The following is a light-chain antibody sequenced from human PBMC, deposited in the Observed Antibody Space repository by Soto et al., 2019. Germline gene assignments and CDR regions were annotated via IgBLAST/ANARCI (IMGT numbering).Light chain of an antibody. CDR1: SSDVGRYNH. Sequence: QSVLTQPPSASGSPGQSVTISCTGTSSDVGRYNHVSWYQQHPGKAPKLMIFDVNKRPSGVPDRFSGSKSGNTASLTVSGLQADDEADDYCSAYAGSIYVFGSGTKLTVL. J-gene: IGLJ1*01. V-gene: IGLV2-8*01. CDR3: SAYAGSIYV. CDR2: DVN.